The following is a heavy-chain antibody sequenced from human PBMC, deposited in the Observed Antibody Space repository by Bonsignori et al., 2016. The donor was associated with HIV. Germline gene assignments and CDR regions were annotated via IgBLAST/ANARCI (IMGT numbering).Heavy chain of an antibody. V-gene: IGHV3-9*01. CDR3: AKDYYGSGDTLDY. J-gene: IGHJ4*02. Sequence: GGSLRLSCAASGFTFDDYAMHWVRQAPGKGLEWVSGISWNSGSIGYADSVKGRFTISRDNAKNSLYLQMNSLRAEDTALYYCAKDYYGSGDTLDYWGQGTLVTVSS. D-gene: IGHD3-10*01. CDR1: GFTFDDYA. CDR2: ISWNSGSI.